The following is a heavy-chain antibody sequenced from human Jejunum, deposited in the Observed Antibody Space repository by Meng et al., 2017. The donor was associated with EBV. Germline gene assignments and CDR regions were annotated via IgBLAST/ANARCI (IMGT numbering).Heavy chain of an antibody. J-gene: IGHJ4*02. Sequence: QVQLQQSGPGLVKPSETPSLTCTVSGGSVSDGNHYCSWIRQPPGKGPELIGYIHYTGRTKYNPSIESRVTMSVDTSKNQFSLKVTSMTAADTAIYYCTRGEADGRGRFDYWGQGTLVTVSS. V-gene: IGHV4-61*01. CDR2: IHYTGRT. CDR1: GGSVSDGNHY. CDR3: TRGEADGRGRFDY. D-gene: IGHD6-13*01.